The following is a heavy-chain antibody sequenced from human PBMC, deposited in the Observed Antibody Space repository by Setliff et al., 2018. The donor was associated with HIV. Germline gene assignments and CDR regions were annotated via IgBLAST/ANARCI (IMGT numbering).Heavy chain of an antibody. CDR1: GGSISIISYY. Sequence: SETLSLTCTVSGGSISIISYYWGWIRQPPGKGLEYIGGIYYSGSTYYNPSLKSRVTISVDTSKNQFSLNLSSVTAADTAVYYCARVDCSGTSCYRDSYYYMDVWGKGTTVTVSS. D-gene: IGHD2-2*01. CDR2: IYYSGST. J-gene: IGHJ6*03. CDR3: ARVDCSGTSCYRDSYYYMDV. V-gene: IGHV4-39*01.